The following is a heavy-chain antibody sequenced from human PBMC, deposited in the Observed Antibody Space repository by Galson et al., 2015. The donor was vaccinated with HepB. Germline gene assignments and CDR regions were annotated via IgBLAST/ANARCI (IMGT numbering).Heavy chain of an antibody. J-gene: IGHJ4*02. Sequence: SLRLSCAASGFTFSSYDMHWVRQATGKGLEWVSAIGTAGDTYYPGSVKGRFTISRENAKNSLYLQMNSLRAGDTAVYYCARVADYDSSGCVDYWGREPWSPSPQ. V-gene: IGHV3-13*01. CDR1: GFTFSSYD. CDR3: ARVADYDSSGCVDY. CDR2: IGTAGDT. D-gene: IGHD3-22*01.